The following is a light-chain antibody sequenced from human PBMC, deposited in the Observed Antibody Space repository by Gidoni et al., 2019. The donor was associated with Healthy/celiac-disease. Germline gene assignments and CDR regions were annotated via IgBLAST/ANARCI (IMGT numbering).Light chain of an antibody. CDR2: DAS. Sequence: DIQMTQSPSSLSASVGDRVTITCQASQDISNYLNWYQQKPEKAPKLLIYDASNLETGVPSRFSGSGSGTDFTFTISSLQPEDIATYYCQQYDNLLLTFGGXTKVEIK. CDR1: QDISNY. CDR3: QQYDNLLLT. V-gene: IGKV1-33*01. J-gene: IGKJ4*01.